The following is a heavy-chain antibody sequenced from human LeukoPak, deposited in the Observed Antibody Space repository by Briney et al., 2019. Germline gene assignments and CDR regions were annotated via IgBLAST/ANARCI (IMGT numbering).Heavy chain of an antibody. D-gene: IGHD1-26*01. CDR1: GGSVSSGSYY. CDR3: ARGDSGSFSQFDC. V-gene: IGHV4-61*01. Sequence: PSETLSLTCTVSGGSVSSGSYYWSWIRQPPGKGLEWIGYIYYSGSTNYNPSLKGRVTISVDTSKNQFSLKLSSVTAADTAVYYCARGDSGSFSQFDCWGQGTLVTVSS. J-gene: IGHJ4*02. CDR2: IYYSGST.